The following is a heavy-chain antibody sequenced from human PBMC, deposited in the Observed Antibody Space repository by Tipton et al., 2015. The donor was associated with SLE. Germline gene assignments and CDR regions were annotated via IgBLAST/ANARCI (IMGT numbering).Heavy chain of an antibody. V-gene: IGHV3-9*01. CDR1: GFTFDDYA. CDR2: ISWNGGST. J-gene: IGHJ4*02. D-gene: IGHD3-10*01. Sequence: SLRLSCVVSGFTFDDYAMHWVRQAPGKGLEWVSGISWNGGSTVYSDSVKGRFSISRDNAKKSLYLQMNSLRAEDTAVYYCATSLLWFREPIRYWGQGTLVTVSS. CDR3: ATSLLWFREPIRY.